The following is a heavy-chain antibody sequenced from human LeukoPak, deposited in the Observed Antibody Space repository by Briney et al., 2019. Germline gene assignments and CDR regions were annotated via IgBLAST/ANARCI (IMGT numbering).Heavy chain of an antibody. CDR1: GYSISSGYY. J-gene: IGHJ4*02. CDR2: IYHSGST. D-gene: IGHD6-19*01. V-gene: IGHV4-38-2*02. Sequence: SETLSLTCTVSGYSISSGYYWGWIRQPPGKGLEWIGSIYHSGSTYYNPSLKSRVTISVDTSKNQFSLKLSSVTAADTAVYYCARSSEWPFFDYWGQGTLVTVSS. CDR3: ARSSEWPFFDY.